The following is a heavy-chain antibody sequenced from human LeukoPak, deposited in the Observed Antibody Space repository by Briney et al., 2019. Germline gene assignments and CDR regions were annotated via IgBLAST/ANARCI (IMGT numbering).Heavy chain of an antibody. CDR1: GFTFSSYA. CDR3: ARLALMVLPDPGAFDM. CDR2: ISGSGGST. V-gene: IGHV3-23*01. J-gene: IGHJ3*02. D-gene: IGHD3-10*01. Sequence: GGSLRLACAASGFTFSSYAMSWVRQAPGKGLEWVSAISGSGGSTYYADSVKGRFTISRDNSKNTLYLQMNSLRAEDTAVYYCARLALMVLPDPGAFDMWGQGTMVTVSS.